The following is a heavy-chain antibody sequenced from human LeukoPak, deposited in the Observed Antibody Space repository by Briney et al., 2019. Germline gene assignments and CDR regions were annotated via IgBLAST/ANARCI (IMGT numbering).Heavy chain of an antibody. CDR2: IYHSGST. CDR3: ARHGVYSSSDDAFDI. CDR1: GYSISSGYY. V-gene: IGHV4-38-2*01. J-gene: IGHJ3*02. D-gene: IGHD6-6*01. Sequence: PSETLSLTCAVSGYSISSGYYWGWIRQLPGKGLEWIGSIYHSGSTYYNPSLKSRVTISVDTSKNQFSLKLSSVTAADTAVYYCARHGVYSSSDDAFDIWGQGTMVTVSS.